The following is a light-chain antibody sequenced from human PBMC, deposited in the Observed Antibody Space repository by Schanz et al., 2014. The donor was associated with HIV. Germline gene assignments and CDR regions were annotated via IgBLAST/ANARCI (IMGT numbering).Light chain of an antibody. J-gene: IGLJ1*01. CDR2: DVT. CDR1: SSDIGAFNF. Sequence: QSALTQPRSVSGSPGQSITISCTGTSSDIGAFNFVPWYQHHPGKAPKVIIYDVTKRPSGVPDRFSGSTSGITASLTISGLQAEDEADYYCCSYAGDYSFYVFGTGTKLTVL. V-gene: IGLV2-11*01. CDR3: CSYAGDYSFYV.